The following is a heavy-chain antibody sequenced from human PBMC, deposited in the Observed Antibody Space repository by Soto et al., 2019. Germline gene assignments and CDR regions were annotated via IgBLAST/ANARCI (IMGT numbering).Heavy chain of an antibody. CDR1: GGSISSSSYY. V-gene: IGHV4-39*02. Sequence: SETLSLTCTVSGGSISSSSYYWGWIRQPPGKGLEWIGSIYYSGSTYYNPSLKSRVTISVDTSKNQFSLKLSSVTAADTAVYYCATDSGYDNQGMDVWGQGTTGTVS. D-gene: IGHD5-12*01. J-gene: IGHJ6*02. CDR2: IYYSGST. CDR3: ATDSGYDNQGMDV.